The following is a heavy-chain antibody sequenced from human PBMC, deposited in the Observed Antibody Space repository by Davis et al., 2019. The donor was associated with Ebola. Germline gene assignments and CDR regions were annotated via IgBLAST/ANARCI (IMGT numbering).Heavy chain of an antibody. CDR1: GYSFTSYW. CDR2: IYPGDSDT. D-gene: IGHD4-17*01. J-gene: IGHJ5*02. V-gene: IGHV5-51*01. CDR3: ARHNLDVYGDYEHWFDP. Sequence: GESLKISCKGSGYSFTSYWIGWVRQMPGKGLEWMGIIYPGDSDTRYSPSFQGQVTISADKSISTAYLQWSSLKASDTAMYYCARHNLDVYGDYEHWFDPWGQGTLVTVSS.